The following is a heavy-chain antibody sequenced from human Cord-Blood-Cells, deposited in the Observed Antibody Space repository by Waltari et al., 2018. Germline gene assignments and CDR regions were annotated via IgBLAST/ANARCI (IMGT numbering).Heavy chain of an antibody. CDR1: GYSFTSSW. Sequence: EVQLVQSGAEVKKPGESLKISCKGSGYSFTSSWIGWVRQMPGKGREWMGIIYPGDSDTRYSPSFQGQVTISADKSISTAYLQWSSLKASDTAMYYCARAHNYYDSSGYSWDAFDIWGQGTMVTVSS. V-gene: IGHV5-51*01. D-gene: IGHD3-22*01. J-gene: IGHJ3*02. CDR2: IYPGDSDT. CDR3: ARAHNYYDSSGYSWDAFDI.